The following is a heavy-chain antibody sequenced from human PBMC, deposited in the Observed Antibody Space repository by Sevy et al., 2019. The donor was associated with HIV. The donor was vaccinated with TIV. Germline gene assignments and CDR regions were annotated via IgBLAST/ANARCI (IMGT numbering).Heavy chain of an antibody. J-gene: IGHJ4*02. CDR1: GYTFIKHP. CDR3: ARDSDGSGRYYLDYFDS. Sequence: ASVKVSCKTSGYTFIKHPLSWVRQAPGQGLEWRGCIRTYNGETKDAQKFQGRATMTTDTSTSTAYMELRSLRSDDTAVYYCARDSDGSGRYYLDYFDSWGQGTLVTVSS. CDR2: IRTYNGET. D-gene: IGHD3-22*01. V-gene: IGHV1-18*01.